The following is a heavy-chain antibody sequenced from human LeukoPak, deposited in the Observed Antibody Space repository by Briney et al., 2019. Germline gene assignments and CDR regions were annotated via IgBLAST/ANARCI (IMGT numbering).Heavy chain of an antibody. Sequence: GGSLRLSCAASGFTFSSYGMHWVRQAPGKELEWVAVIWYDGSNKYYADSVKGRFTISRDNSKNTLYLQMNSLRAEDTAVYYCAKDLSTVVTTGALDYWGQGTLVTVSS. D-gene: IGHD4-23*01. J-gene: IGHJ4*02. CDR3: AKDLSTVVTTGALDY. CDR1: GFTFSSYG. V-gene: IGHV3-33*06. CDR2: IWYDGSNK.